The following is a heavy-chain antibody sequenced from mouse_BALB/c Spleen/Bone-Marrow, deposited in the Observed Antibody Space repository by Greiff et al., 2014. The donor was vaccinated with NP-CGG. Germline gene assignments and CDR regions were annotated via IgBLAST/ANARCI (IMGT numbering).Heavy chain of an antibody. J-gene: IGHJ3*01. Sequence: VQLQQPGAELVKPGASVKLSCTASGFNIKDSYLHWVKQRPEQGLDWIGRIDPAKGNTNYDPKFQGKATITADTSSNTAYLQLSSLTSEDTAVYFCARNYPFAYWGRGTLVTVSA. V-gene: IGHV14-3*02. D-gene: IGHD1-1*02. CDR2: IDPAKGNT. CDR1: GFNIKDSY. CDR3: ARNYPFAY.